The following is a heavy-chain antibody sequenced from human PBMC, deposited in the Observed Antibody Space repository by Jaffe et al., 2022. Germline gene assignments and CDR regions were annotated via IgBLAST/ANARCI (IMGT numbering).Heavy chain of an antibody. D-gene: IGHD6-19*01. Sequence: QVQLQESGPGLVKPSETLSLTCAVSGYSISSGYYWGWIRQPPGKGLEWIGSIYHSGSTYYNPSLKSRVTISVDTSKNQFSLKLSSVTAADTAVYYCARLSSGWEFDYWGQGTLVTVSS. CDR2: IYHSGST. CDR1: GYSISSGYY. CDR3: ARLSSGWEFDY. J-gene: IGHJ4*02. V-gene: IGHV4-38-2*01.